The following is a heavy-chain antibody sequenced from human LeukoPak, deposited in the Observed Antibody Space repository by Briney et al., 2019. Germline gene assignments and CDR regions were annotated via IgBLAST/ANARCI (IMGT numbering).Heavy chain of an antibody. D-gene: IGHD6-19*01. V-gene: IGHV4-4*07. Sequence: PSETLSLTCTVSGGSISSYYWSWIRQPAGKGLEWFGRTYNSGSTNYNPSHKSRVTMSVDTPKKQFSLKLLSVPAADTAVFYCARVALAVFGFDYWGQGTLVTVSS. J-gene: IGHJ4*02. CDR3: ARVALAVFGFDY. CDR1: GGSISSYY. CDR2: TYNSGST.